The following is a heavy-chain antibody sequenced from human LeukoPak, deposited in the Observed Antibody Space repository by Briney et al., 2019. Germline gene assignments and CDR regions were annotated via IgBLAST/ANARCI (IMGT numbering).Heavy chain of an antibody. D-gene: IGHD4-17*01. CDR2: ISAYDGDT. CDR3: ARAGRDYGTSRYYYYYMDV. J-gene: IGHJ6*03. V-gene: IGHV1-18*04. Sequence: ASVKVSCKASGYTFTGYYMHWVRQAPGQGLEWMGWISAYDGDTKYAQNLQGRVTMTTDTSTSTAYMELRSLRSDDTALYYCARAGRDYGTSRYYYYYMDVWGKGTTVTVSS. CDR1: GYTFTGYY.